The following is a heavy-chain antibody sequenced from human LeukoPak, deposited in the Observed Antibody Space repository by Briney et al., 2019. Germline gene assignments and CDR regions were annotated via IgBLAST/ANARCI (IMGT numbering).Heavy chain of an antibody. D-gene: IGHD5-24*01. J-gene: IGHJ3*02. CDR1: GDSVSGHDGA. CDR3: ARGWLRTAFDI. CDR2: TYYLSKWYN. Sequence: SQTLSLTCAISGDSVSGHDGAWNWIRQSPARGLEWLGRTYYLSKWYNHYAESVKGRITINADTSENQLSLQPNSVTPEDTAIYYCARGWLRTAFDIWGQGTMVTVSS. V-gene: IGHV6-1*01.